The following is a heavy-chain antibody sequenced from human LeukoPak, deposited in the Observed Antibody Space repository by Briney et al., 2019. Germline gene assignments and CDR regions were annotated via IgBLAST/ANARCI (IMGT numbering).Heavy chain of an antibody. CDR1: HGSMSSGFHY. V-gene: IGHV4-31*03. CDR2: IYHSGVT. J-gene: IGHJ4*02. Sequence: SETLSLTCSVSHGSMSSGFHYWSWIRQQPGKGLEWIGYIYHSGVTYYNPSLKSRASISQDTSKNQFSLELSSVTAADTAVYFCARYDSSGHYSDCWGQGTLVTIFS. D-gene: IGHD3-22*01. CDR3: ARYDSSGHYSDC.